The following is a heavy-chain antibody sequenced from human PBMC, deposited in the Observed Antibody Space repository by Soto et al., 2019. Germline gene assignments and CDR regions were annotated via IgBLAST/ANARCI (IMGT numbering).Heavy chain of an antibody. CDR1: GFTFSSYA. CDR3: ANQAERYYDYIWGGYRPPPGAFDI. CDR2: ISGSGGST. V-gene: IGHV3-23*01. D-gene: IGHD3-16*02. J-gene: IGHJ3*02. Sequence: GSLRLSCAASGFTFSSYAMSWVRQAPGKGLEWVSAISGSGGSTYYADSVKGRFTISRDNSKNTLYLQMNSLRAEDTAVYYCANQAERYYDYIWGGYRPPPGAFDIWGQGTMVTVSS.